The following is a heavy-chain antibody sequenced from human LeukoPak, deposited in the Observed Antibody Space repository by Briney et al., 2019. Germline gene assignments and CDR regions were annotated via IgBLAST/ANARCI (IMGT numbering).Heavy chain of an antibody. CDR1: GFTFNRYA. V-gene: IGHV3-30*04. J-gene: IGHJ4*02. D-gene: IGHD4-23*01. Sequence: GRSLRLSCAVSGFTFNRYAFHWVRQAPGKGLEWVAVISNDGSKKDYADSVKGRFTISRDNSKNTLYLQMNSLRAEDTAVYYCARGARKGDDYGGFFDYWGQGTLVTVSS. CDR2: ISNDGSKK. CDR3: ARGARKGDDYGGFFDY.